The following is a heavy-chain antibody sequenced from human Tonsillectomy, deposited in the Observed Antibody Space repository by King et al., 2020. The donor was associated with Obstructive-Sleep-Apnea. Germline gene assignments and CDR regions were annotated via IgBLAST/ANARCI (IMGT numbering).Heavy chain of an antibody. J-gene: IGHJ5*02. CDR1: GGSFSGYY. D-gene: IGHD4-11*01. CDR2: INHSGGT. V-gene: IGHV4-34*01. Sequence: VQLPQWGAGLLKPSETLSLPCAVYGGSFSGYYWSWIRQPPGKGLEWIGQINHSGGTNYSPSLKSRVTISIDTSKHQYSLKVTSVTAADTAVYYCARGNPTTVINNWFDPWGQGTLVTVSS. CDR3: ARGNPTTVINNWFDP.